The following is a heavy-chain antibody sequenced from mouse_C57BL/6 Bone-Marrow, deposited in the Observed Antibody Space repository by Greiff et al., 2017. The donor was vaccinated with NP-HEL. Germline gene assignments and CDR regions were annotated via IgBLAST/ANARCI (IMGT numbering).Heavy chain of an antibody. CDR2: IHPNSGST. V-gene: IGHV1-64*01. CDR1: GYTFTSYW. CDR3: ARSLAWFAY. Sequence: QVQLKQPGAELVKPGASVKLSCKASGYTFTSYWMHWVKQRPGQGLEWIGMIHPNSGSTNYNEKFKSKATLTVDKSSSTAYMQLSSLTSEDSAVYYCARSLAWFAYWGQGTLVTVSA. J-gene: IGHJ3*01.